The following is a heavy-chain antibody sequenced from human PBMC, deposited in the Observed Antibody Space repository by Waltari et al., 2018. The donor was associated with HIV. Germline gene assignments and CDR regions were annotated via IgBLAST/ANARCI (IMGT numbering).Heavy chain of an antibody. J-gene: IGHJ4*02. CDR3: VRHWVYGSVPSAIRTFDN. CDR2: IPYSGTT. V-gene: IGHV4-39*01. Sequence: QLQMQESGPGLVKPSETLSLTGSVSGDSISDTPFYWGWIRQPPGKWLEWIGSIPYSGTTYSKASLSSRVIVSVDTPKNQFSLHLRSVTAADTAVYYCVRHWVYGSVPSAIRTFDNWGQGTLVTVSS. D-gene: IGHD3-10*01. CDR1: GDSISDTPFY.